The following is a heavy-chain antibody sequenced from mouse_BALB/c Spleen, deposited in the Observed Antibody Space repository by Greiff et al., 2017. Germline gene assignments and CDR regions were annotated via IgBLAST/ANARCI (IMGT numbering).Heavy chain of an antibody. J-gene: IGHJ3*01. Sequence: EVKLMESGPELVKPGASVKMSCKASGYTFTSYVMHWVKQKPGQGLEWIGYINPYNDGTKYNEKFKGKATLTSDKSSSTAYMELSSLTSEDSAVYYCARIYYDYDWFAYWGQGTLVTVSA. CDR1: GYTFTSYV. V-gene: IGHV1-14*01. CDR2: INPYNDGT. D-gene: IGHD2-4*01. CDR3: ARIYYDYDWFAY.